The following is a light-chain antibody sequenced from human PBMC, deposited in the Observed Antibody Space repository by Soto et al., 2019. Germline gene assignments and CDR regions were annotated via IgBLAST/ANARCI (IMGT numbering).Light chain of an antibody. CDR2: AAS. J-gene: IGKJ5*01. CDR1: QGITYW. V-gene: IGKV1-12*01. CDR3: QQANSFPLT. Sequence: DIQMTQSPSAVSASLGDRVTITCRASQGITYWLAWYQQRPGKAPKCLIYAASILEAGVSSRFSGSGSGTNFTLTISNLQPEDSATFFCQQANSFPLTFGQGTRLEIK.